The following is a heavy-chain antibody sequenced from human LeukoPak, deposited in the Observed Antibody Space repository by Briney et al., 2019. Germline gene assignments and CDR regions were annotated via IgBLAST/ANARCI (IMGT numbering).Heavy chain of an antibody. D-gene: IGHD3-10*01. CDR3: ARPSVDGSGSYPY. J-gene: IGHJ4*02. V-gene: IGHV5-51*01. CDR2: IYPGDSDT. Sequence: GESLKISCNGSGYXFTSYWIAWVRQMPGKGLEWMGIIYPGDSDTKYSPSFQGQVTLSADKSISTAFLQWNSLRASDTAMYYCARPSVDGSGSYPYWGQGTLVTVSS. CDR1: GYXFTSYW.